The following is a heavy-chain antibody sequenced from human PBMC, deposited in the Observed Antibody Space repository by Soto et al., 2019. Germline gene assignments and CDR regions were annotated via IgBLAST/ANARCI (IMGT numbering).Heavy chain of an antibody. CDR1: GFTFSSYG. CDR2: MSSSSSYI. J-gene: IGHJ6*02. Sequence: PGGSLTLSYAASGFTFSSYGMNWVRQAPGKGLEWVSSMSSSSSYIYYADSVKGRFTSSRDDAKNSRYLQMNILSAEDTVGYYCATENSIAAIGMDVWGQGTTVTASS. D-gene: IGHD6-6*01. CDR3: ATENSIAAIGMDV. V-gene: IGHV3-21*01.